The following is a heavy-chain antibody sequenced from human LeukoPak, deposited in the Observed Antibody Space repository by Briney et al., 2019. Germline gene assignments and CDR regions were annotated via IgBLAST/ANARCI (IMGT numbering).Heavy chain of an antibody. CDR2: ISAYNGNT. V-gene: IGHV1-18*01. CDR1: GYTFTSYG. J-gene: IGHJ4*02. D-gene: IGHD2-2*02. Sequence: ASVKVSCKASGYTFTSYGISWVRQAPGQGLEWMGWISAYNGNTNYAQKLQGRVTMTTDTSTSTAYMELRSLRSDDTATYYCARLDCSSTSCYIFDYWGQGTLVTVSS. CDR3: ARLDCSSTSCYIFDY.